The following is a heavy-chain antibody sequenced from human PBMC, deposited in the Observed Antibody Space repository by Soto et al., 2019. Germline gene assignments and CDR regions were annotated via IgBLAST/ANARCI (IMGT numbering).Heavy chain of an antibody. D-gene: IGHD6-13*01. V-gene: IGHV1-46*03. CDR1: GYTFTSYY. CDR3: ARDLFGAQQQLIPRYYYYYMDV. J-gene: IGHJ6*03. Sequence: ASVKVSCKASGYTFTSYYMHWVRQAPGRGLEWMGIINPSGGSTSYAQKFQGRVTMTRDTSTSTVYMELSSLRSEDTAVYYCARDLFGAQQQLIPRYYYYYMDVWGKGTTVTVSS. CDR2: INPSGGST.